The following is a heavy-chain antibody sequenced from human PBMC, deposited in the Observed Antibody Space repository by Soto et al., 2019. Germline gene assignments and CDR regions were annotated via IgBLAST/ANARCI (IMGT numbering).Heavy chain of an antibody. D-gene: IGHD3-22*01. CDR3: ARASYYYYDSSGYYSQ. Sequence: PSETMSVTCAVAGGSISSGGYSWSWIRQPPGKGLEWIGYIYHSGSTYYNPSLKSRVTISVDRSKNQFSLKLSSVTAADTAVYYCARASYYYYDSSGYYSQWGQGTLVTVSS. CDR2: IYHSGST. V-gene: IGHV4-30-2*01. J-gene: IGHJ4*02. CDR1: GGSISSGGYS.